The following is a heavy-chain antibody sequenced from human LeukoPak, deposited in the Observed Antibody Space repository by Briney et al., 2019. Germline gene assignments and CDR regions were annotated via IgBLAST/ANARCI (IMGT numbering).Heavy chain of an antibody. CDR2: SDTDGSTT. CDR1: GFTLSSYW. CDR3: ARGGGMYYDFWSGYYAFDI. J-gene: IGHJ3*02. Sequence: GGSLRLSCAASGFTLSSYWMHWVRHAPGKGLVWVAHSDTDGSTTNYADSVKGRFTISRDNPKNTLYRQIESLRAEERAVYYCARGGGMYYDFWSGYYAFDIWGHGTMVTVSS. D-gene: IGHD3-3*01. V-gene: IGHV3-74*01.